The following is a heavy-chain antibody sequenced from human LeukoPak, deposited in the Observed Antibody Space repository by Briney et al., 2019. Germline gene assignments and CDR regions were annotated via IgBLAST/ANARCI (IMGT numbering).Heavy chain of an antibody. V-gene: IGHV3-23*01. Sequence: GGSLRLSCAASGFTFSSYGMSWVRQAPGKGLEWVSAISGSGGSTYYADSVKGRFTISRDNAKNSLYLQMNSLRAEDTAVYYCARAGSSGYYLAVWAAFDIWGQGTMVTVSS. J-gene: IGHJ3*02. CDR3: ARAGSSGYYLAVWAAFDI. CDR2: ISGSGGST. D-gene: IGHD3-22*01. CDR1: GFTFSSYG.